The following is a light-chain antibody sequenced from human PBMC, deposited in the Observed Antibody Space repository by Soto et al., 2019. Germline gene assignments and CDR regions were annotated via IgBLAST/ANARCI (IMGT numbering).Light chain of an antibody. J-gene: IGKJ2*01. Sequence: DIQMTQSPSSLSASVGDRVTITCQASQDISNYLNWYQQKPGKAPKLLIFDASNLETGVPSRFSGSGSGTDFSFTISSLQPEDIATYYCQQYDNLPRIFGQGPKQEIK. CDR3: QQYDNLPRI. CDR2: DAS. V-gene: IGKV1-33*01. CDR1: QDISNY.